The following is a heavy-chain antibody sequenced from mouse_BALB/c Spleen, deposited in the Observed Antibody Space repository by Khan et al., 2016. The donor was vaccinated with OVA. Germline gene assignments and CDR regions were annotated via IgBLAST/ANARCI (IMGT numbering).Heavy chain of an antibody. CDR3: ARGGITAGYFDY. CDR2: TYPGNGDT. Sequence: QVQLKQSGAELARPGASVKLSCKASGYSFTNYWMQWVKQRPGQGLEWIGTTYPGNGDTRYTQNFKGKATLTADKSSNTAYMLLSSLATEDSAVYYCARGGITAGYFDYWGQGTTLTVSS. J-gene: IGHJ2*01. CDR1: GYSFTNYW. D-gene: IGHD1-1*01. V-gene: IGHV1-87*01.